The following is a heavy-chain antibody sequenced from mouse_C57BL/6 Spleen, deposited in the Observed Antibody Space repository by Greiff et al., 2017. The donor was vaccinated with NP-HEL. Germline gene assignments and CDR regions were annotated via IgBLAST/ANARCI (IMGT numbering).Heavy chain of an antibody. Sequence: VQLQQPGAELVMPGASVKLSCKASGYTFTSYWMHWVKQRPGQGLEWIGEIDPSDSYTNYNQKFKGKSTLTVDKSSSTAYMQLSSLTSEDSAVYYCARYYGHYYAMDYWGQGTSVTVAS. D-gene: IGHD1-2*01. J-gene: IGHJ4*01. V-gene: IGHV1-69*01. CDR1: GYTFTSYW. CDR3: ARYYGHYYAMDY. CDR2: IDPSDSYT.